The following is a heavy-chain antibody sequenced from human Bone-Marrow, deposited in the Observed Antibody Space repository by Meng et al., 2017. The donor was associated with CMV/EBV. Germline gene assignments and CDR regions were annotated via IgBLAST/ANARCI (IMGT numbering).Heavy chain of an antibody. J-gene: IGHJ4*02. Sequence: QGQLQQSGAGLLNPPETPPLPCAVHGESLSPYYWTWIRQPPGKGLEWIGEINHSGSTNYNPSLKSRVTISVDTSKNQFSLKLTAVTAADSALYYCARGKYSGGYYPLDYWGQGTLVTVSS. V-gene: IGHV4-34*01. CDR1: GESLSPYY. CDR2: INHSGST. D-gene: IGHD3-22*01. CDR3: ARGKYSGGYYPLDY.